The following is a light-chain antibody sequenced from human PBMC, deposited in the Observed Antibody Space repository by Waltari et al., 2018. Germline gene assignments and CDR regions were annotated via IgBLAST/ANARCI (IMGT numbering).Light chain of an antibody. CDR1: SGSVSTSYY. V-gene: IGLV8-61*01. Sequence: QTVVTQEPSFSVSPGGTVTLTCGLSSGSVSTSYYPSWYQQTPGQAPRTLIYSTNARSSWVPARLSGSIRGNKAALTITGAQAEDESDYYCVLYMGSGIWVFGGGTKLTVL. CDR3: VLYMGSGIWV. CDR2: STN. J-gene: IGLJ3*02.